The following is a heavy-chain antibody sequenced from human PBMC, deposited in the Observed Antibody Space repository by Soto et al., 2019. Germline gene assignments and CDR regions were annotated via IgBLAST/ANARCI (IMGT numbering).Heavy chain of an antibody. CDR1: GDTFTSYA. V-gene: IGHV1-3*01. J-gene: IGHJ4*02. CDR3: ARRVNTAMAVDY. CDR2: INAGNGNT. D-gene: IGHD5-18*01. Sequence: GASVKVSCKACGDTFTSYAMHWVRQAPGQRLEWMGWINAGNGNTKYSQKFQGRVTITRDTSASTAYMELSSLRSEDTAVYYCARRVNTAMAVDYWGQGTLVTVSS.